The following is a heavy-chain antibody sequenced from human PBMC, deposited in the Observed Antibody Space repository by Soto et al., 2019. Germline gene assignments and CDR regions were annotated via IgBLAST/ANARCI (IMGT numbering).Heavy chain of an antibody. CDR3: ARGDWTRAARPSLYYYYMDV. Sequence: GASVKVSCKASGGTFSSYTINWVRQAPGQGLEWMGRIIPIFGITNYAQKFQGRVTIIADKSTSTAYMQLSSLRSEDTAVYYCARGDWTRAARPSLYYYYMDVWGKGTTVTVAS. CDR2: IIPIFGIT. J-gene: IGHJ6*03. CDR1: GGTFSSYT. V-gene: IGHV1-69*02. D-gene: IGHD6-6*01.